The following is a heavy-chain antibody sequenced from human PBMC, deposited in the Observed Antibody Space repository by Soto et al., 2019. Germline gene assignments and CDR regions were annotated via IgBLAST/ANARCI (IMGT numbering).Heavy chain of an antibody. CDR1: GFTFEDYA. CDR3: AKDAWGDTVSGWSHDS. CDR2: ISWNSGSV. J-gene: IGHJ4*02. Sequence: LRLFDAASGFTFEDYALHGVLQATGRGLEWVSGISWNSGSVGYADSVKGLFTISRDNAKNTLYLQMNSLRGDDTDVYYCAKDAWGDTVSGWSHDSWGQGTLVTVSS. V-gene: IGHV3-9*01. D-gene: IGHD6-19*01.